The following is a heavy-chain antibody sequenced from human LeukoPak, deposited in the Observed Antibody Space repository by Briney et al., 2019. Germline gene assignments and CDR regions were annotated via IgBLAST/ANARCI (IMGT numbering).Heavy chain of an antibody. D-gene: IGHD1-26*01. Sequence: SETLSLTCTVSGGSISSSNWWSWVRQPPGKGLEWIGEIYHSGSTNYNPSLKSRVTISVDKSKNQFSLKLSSVTAADTAVYYCARYVRGATRMYNWFDPWGQGTLVTVSS. CDR2: IYHSGST. V-gene: IGHV4-4*02. CDR3: ARYVRGATRMYNWFDP. CDR1: GGSISSSNW. J-gene: IGHJ5*02.